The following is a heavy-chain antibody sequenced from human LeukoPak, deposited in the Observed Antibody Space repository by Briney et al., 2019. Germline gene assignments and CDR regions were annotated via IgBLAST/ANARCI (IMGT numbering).Heavy chain of an antibody. J-gene: IGHJ6*03. V-gene: IGHV4-4*07. D-gene: IGHD2-2*01. CDR3: ARGTFDIVVVPAAIPYYYYMDV. Sequence: SETLSLTCTVSGGSISSYYWSWIRQPAGKGLEWIGRIYTSGSTNYNPSLKSRVTMSVDTSKNQFSLRLSSVTAAGTAVYYCARGTFDIVVVPAAIPYYYYMDVWGKGTTVTVSS. CDR1: GGSISSYY. CDR2: IYTSGST.